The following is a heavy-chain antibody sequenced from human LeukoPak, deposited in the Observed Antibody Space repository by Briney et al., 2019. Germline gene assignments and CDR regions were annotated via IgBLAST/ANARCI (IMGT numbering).Heavy chain of an antibody. Sequence: KPSETLSLTCTVSGGSISSSSYYWGWIRQPPGKGLEWIGSIYYSGSTYYNPSLKSRVTISVDTSKNQFSLKLSSVTAADTAVYYCARDEVVAAFDYWGQGTLVTVSS. CDR1: GGSISSSSYY. D-gene: IGHD2-15*01. J-gene: IGHJ4*02. V-gene: IGHV4-39*07. CDR2: IYYSGST. CDR3: ARDEVVAAFDY.